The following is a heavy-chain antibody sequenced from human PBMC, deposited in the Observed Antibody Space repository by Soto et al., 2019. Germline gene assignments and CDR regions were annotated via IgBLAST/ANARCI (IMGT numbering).Heavy chain of an antibody. CDR3: ASGIQVWLRRINTGYSG. CDR1: GGTFSTYA. J-gene: IGHJ4*02. V-gene: IGHV1-69*12. CDR2: IIPMFGTA. D-gene: IGHD5-12*01. Sequence: QVQLVQSGAEVKKPESSVKVSCKAPGGTFSTYAISWVRQAPGQGLEWMGGIIPMFGTANYAQRFQDRVTITADESTNTVYMELSSLRSEDTAVYFCASGIQVWLRRINTGYSGWGQGTLVTVSS.